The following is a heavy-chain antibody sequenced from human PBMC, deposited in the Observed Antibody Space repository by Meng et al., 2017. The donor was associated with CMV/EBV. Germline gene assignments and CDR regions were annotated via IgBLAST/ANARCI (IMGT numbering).Heavy chain of an antibody. V-gene: IGHV1-46*01. J-gene: IGHJ6*02. CDR3: ARDLTTDTAMVTGYYYGMDV. CDR2: INPSGGST. CDR1: GYTFTSYY. Sequence: ASVKVSCKASGYTFTSYYMHWVRQAPGQGLEWMGIINPSGGSTSYAQKFQGRVTMPRDTSTSTVYMELSSLRSEDTAVYYCARDLTTDTAMVTGYYYGMDVWGQGTTVTVSS. D-gene: IGHD5-18*01.